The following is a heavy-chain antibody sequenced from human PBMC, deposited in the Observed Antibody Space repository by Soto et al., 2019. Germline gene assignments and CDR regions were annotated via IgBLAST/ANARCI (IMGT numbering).Heavy chain of an antibody. V-gene: IGHV4-31*03. Sequence: PSETLSLTCTVSGDSISRNGYFWTWIRQHPXKGLEWIGYIYNSGSSYYNPSLKSRVIISVDTSKNHFSLNLTAVTAADTAVYYCARGTMLRGPGYYYAMDVWGQGPTVTVSS. CDR2: IYNSGSS. J-gene: IGHJ6*02. CDR3: ARGTMLRGPGYYYAMDV. CDR1: GDSISRNGYF. D-gene: IGHD3-10*01.